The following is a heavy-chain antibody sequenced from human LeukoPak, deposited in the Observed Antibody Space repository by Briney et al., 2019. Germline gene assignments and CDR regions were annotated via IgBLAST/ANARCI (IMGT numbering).Heavy chain of an antibody. CDR3: ARGPKPSGFRGIAARRSEYYFDY. Sequence: PSETLSLTCAVSGGSISSSNWWSWVRQPPGKGLEWIGEIYHSGSTNYNPSLKSRVTISVDKSKNQFSLKLSSVTAADTAVYYCARGPKPSGFRGIAARRSEYYFDYWGQGTLVTVSS. CDR2: IYHSGST. CDR1: GGSISSSNW. V-gene: IGHV4-4*02. D-gene: IGHD6-6*01. J-gene: IGHJ4*02.